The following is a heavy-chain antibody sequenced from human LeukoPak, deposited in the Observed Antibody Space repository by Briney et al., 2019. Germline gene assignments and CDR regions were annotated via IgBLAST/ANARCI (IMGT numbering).Heavy chain of an antibody. J-gene: IGHJ4*02. V-gene: IGHV4-4*07. CDR2: IYTSGST. CDR1: GGSISSYY. CDR3: ARVLREFCGSGTYVKSLDY. Sequence: MPSETLSLTCTVSGGSISSYYWRWIRQPAGKGLEWIGRIYTSGSTNYNPSLKSRVTMSLDTSKNQFSLKLSSVTAADTAVYYCARVLREFCGSGTYVKSLDYWGQGTLVTVSS. D-gene: IGHD3-10*01.